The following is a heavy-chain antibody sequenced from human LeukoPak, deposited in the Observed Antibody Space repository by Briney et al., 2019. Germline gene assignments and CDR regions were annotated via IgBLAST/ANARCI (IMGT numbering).Heavy chain of an antibody. CDR1: GFIFSDYY. V-gene: IGHV3-11*04. CDR2: IRSSGGII. J-gene: IGHJ6*03. CDR3: ARADRNYYMDV. Sequence: GGSLRLSCAASGFIFSDYYMNWIRQAPGKGLEWVSYIRSSGGIIYYADSVKGRFTISRDNAKDSLFLQMNSLRADDTAVYYCARADRNYYMDVWGKGTTVTVSS.